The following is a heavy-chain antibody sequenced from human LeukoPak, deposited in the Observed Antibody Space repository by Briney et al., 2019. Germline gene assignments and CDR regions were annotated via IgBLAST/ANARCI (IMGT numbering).Heavy chain of an antibody. CDR1: GGTFSSYA. V-gene: IGHV1-69*05. CDR3: AREDVIAAAGTGAFDI. CDR2: ILPIFGTA. D-gene: IGHD6-13*01. J-gene: IGHJ3*02. Sequence: SVKVSCKASGGTFSSYAISWVRQAPGQGLEWMGGILPIFGTANYAQKFQGRVTITTDESTSTAYMELSSLRSEDTAVYYCAREDVIAAAGTGAFDIWGQGTMVTVSS.